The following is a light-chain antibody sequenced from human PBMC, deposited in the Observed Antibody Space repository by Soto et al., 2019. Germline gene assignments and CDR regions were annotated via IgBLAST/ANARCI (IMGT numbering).Light chain of an antibody. CDR3: SSYTSSVTWV. J-gene: IGLJ3*02. V-gene: IGLV2-14*03. CDR2: DVS. CDR1: SSDVSGYNF. Sequence: QSALTQPASVSGSPGQSITISCTGTSSDVSGYNFVSWYQQHPGKAPKLMIYDVSNRPSGVSNRFSGSKSGNTASLTISGLQAEDEADYYCSSYTSSVTWVFGGGTKVTVL.